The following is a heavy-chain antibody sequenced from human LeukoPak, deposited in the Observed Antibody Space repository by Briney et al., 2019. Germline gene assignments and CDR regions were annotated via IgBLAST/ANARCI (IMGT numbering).Heavy chain of an antibody. J-gene: IGHJ6*03. CDR2: INWNGGST. CDR3: ARVYELREEDYYYYYMDV. Sequence: PGGSLRLSCAASGFTFDDYGMNWVRQAPGKGLEWVSGINWNGGSTGYADSVKGRFTISRDNAKNSLYLQMNSLRAEHTALYYCARVYELREEDYYYYYMDVWGKGTTVTVSS. CDR1: GFTFDDYG. D-gene: IGHD5/OR15-5a*01. V-gene: IGHV3-20*04.